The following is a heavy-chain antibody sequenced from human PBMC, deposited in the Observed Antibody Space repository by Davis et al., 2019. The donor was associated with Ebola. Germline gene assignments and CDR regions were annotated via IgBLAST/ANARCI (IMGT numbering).Heavy chain of an antibody. D-gene: IGHD3/OR15-3a*01. CDR2: IQQDGSEK. J-gene: IGHJ4*02. CDR1: GFTFANYG. Sequence: GGSLRLSCTGSGFTFANYGVSWFRQAPGRGLEWVANIQQDGSEKFYVDSVKGRFTISRDNAKNSLYLQMNSLRGEDTAVYFCVRGLGFDFGLISYFDFWGQGTLVTVSS. CDR3: VRGLGFDFGLISYFDF. V-gene: IGHV3-7*01.